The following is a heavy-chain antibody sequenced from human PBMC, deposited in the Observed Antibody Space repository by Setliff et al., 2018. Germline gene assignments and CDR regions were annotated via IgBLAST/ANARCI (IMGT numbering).Heavy chain of an antibody. Sequence: GESLKISCKDSASTFSNYWIVWVRQMPGKGLEWMGMIYPNDSDTKYHPSFQGQVTISAEKSISTAYLQWSSLKASDTAMYYCARWGKISGYDSSPTYYYYYGMDVWGQGTTVTVSS. CDR2: IYPNDSDT. V-gene: IGHV5-51*01. J-gene: IGHJ6*02. CDR1: ASTFSNYW. CDR3: ARWGKISGYDSSPTYYYYYGMDV. D-gene: IGHD5-12*01.